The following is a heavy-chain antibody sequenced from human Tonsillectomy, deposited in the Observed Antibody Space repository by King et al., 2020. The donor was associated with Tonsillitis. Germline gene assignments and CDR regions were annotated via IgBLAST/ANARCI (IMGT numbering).Heavy chain of an antibody. CDR1: GFIFSSYA. V-gene: IGHV3-23*03. CDR2: IYSGGSST. CDR3: AKGGGYSGYGNFDY. Sequence: VQLVESGGGLVQPGGSLRLSCAASGFIFSSYAMSWVRQAPGKGLEWVSVIYSGGSSTYYADSVKGRFTISRDNSKNTLYLQMNSLRAEDTAVYFCAKGGGYSGYGNFDYWGQGTRVTVSS. J-gene: IGHJ4*02. D-gene: IGHD5-12*01.